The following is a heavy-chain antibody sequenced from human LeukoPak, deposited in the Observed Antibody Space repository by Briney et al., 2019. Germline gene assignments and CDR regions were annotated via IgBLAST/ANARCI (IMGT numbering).Heavy chain of an antibody. J-gene: IGHJ4*02. Sequence: SQTLSLTCTVSGGSISSGGYYWSWIRQHPGKGLEWIGYIYYSESTYYNPSLKSRVTISVDTSKNQFSLKLSSVTAADTAVYYCARTFRGVKAGLFDYWGQGTLVTVSS. CDR1: GGSISSGGYY. CDR3: ARTFRGVKAGLFDY. CDR2: IYYSEST. D-gene: IGHD3-10*01. V-gene: IGHV4-31*03.